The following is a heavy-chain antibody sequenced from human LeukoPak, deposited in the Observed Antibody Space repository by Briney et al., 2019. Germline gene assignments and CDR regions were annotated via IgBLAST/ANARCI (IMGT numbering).Heavy chain of an antibody. CDR2: INPDGSDK. D-gene: IGHD6-13*01. V-gene: IGHV3-7*01. CDR1: EFSFRNYW. Sequence: PGGSLRLSXAASEFSFRNYWMSWVRQAPGKGLEWVANINPDGSDKYYVDSIKGRFTISRDNAKNSLCLQMDSLRDEDTAVYYCARAGTAGSVDYWGQGTLVTVSS. J-gene: IGHJ4*02. CDR3: ARAGTAGSVDY.